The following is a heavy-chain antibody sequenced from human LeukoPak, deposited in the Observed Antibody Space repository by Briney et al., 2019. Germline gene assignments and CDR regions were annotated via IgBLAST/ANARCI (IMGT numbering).Heavy chain of an antibody. CDR3: ARSRGLDLHYYYYMDV. D-gene: IGHD3-10*01. Sequence: PGGCLRLSRAASVFTFSSYAVHWVRQAPGKGREYVSAITSDGCRTDYANSVKGRFTISRDNSKNTLYLQMGSLRAEDMAVYYCARSRGLDLHYYYYMDVWGKGTTVTVSS. CDR2: ITSDGCRT. J-gene: IGHJ6*03. CDR1: VFTFSSYA. V-gene: IGHV3-64*01.